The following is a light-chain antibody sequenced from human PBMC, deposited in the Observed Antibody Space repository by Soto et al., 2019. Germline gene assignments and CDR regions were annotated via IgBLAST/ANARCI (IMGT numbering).Light chain of an antibody. J-gene: IGLJ2*01. Sequence: SYELTQPPSVSVAPGQTARITCGGNNIEIKSVHWYQQKPGQAPVQVVYDDGDRTTGIPERFSGSKSGNTATLTTSRVEAGDEADYYCQVWDTTNPVIFGGGTKLTVL. CDR2: DDG. V-gene: IGLV3-21*02. CDR3: QVWDTTNPVI. CDR1: NIEIKS.